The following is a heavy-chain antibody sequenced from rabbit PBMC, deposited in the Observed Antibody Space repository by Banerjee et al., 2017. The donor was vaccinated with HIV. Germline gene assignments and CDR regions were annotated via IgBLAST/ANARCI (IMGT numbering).Heavy chain of an antibody. CDR1: GFSFSNKYV. J-gene: IGHJ4*01. CDR2: INSSSGDT. Sequence: QEQLVESGGGLVQPEGSLTLTCKASGFSFSNKYVMCWVRQAPGKGLEWIACINSSSGDTVYATWAKGRFTISKASWTTVTLQMTSLTAADTASYFCARDFNWNGNLWGPGTLVTVS. CDR3: ARDFNWNGNL. V-gene: IGHV1S45*01.